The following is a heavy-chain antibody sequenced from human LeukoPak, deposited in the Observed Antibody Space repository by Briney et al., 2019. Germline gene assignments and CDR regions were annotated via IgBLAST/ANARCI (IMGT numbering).Heavy chain of an antibody. CDR3: SRDTSPSSRSSYFDALDM. V-gene: IGHV3-7*01. D-gene: IGHD6-13*01. CDR2: INQDGSKK. CDR1: GFTVRNDW. Sequence: GGSLRLSCATSGFTVRNDWVTWVRQAQGKGLEWVANINQDGSKKNYVDSVKGRFTISRDNTKNSLFLQMNSLRAEDTAIYYCSRDTSPSSRSSYFDALDMWGQGTMVTVSS. J-gene: IGHJ3*02.